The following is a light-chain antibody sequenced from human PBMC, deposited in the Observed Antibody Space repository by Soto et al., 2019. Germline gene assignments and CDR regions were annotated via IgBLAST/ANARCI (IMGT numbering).Light chain of an antibody. Sequence: EIVMTQSPATLSVSPGERDTLSCRASQSVSSNLAWYQQKPGQAPRLLIYGASTRATVTPAGFSGSGSGTMFTLTIISLQSEDFAVYYCQQYDNWPRTFGQGTKV. CDR3: QQYDNWPRT. CDR1: QSVSSN. J-gene: IGKJ1*01. CDR2: GAS. V-gene: IGKV3D-15*01.